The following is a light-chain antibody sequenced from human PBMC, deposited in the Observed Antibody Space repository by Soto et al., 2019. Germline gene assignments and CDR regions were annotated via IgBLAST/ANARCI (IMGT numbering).Light chain of an antibody. V-gene: IGKV3-15*01. CDR3: QQYYNNSLA. CDR2: GAS. J-gene: IGKJ4*01. Sequence: MTQSPSTLPVPPRPRPTLSCGASQTVGSSLAWYQQKPGQPPRLLIYGASTRASGFSARFSGSGSGTDFTLTISSLQAEDVAVYYCQQYYNNSLAFGGGTKVDIK. CDR1: QTVGSS.